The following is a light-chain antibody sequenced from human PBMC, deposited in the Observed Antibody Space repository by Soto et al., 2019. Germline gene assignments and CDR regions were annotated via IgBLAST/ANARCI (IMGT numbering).Light chain of an antibody. J-gene: IGKJ4*01. CDR1: QTIGKF. V-gene: IGKV1-39*01. CDR2: GVS. Sequence: DIHMTQSPSSLSASVGDGVTITWRASQTIGKFLNWYHQKTGKASNLLIYGVSNLQSGFPSRLSGSGSRTECSLTISSLRPEDFASYYCQQDYTTPPAVGGGTKVDSK. CDR3: QQDYTTPPA.